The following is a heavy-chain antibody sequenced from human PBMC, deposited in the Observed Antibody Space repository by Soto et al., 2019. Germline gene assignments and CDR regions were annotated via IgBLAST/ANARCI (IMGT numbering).Heavy chain of an antibody. V-gene: IGHV3-30-3*01. CDR3: AKVGRYCSSTSCYGAPIYYYYGMDV. D-gene: IGHD2-2*01. J-gene: IGHJ6*02. CDR1: GFTFSSYA. CDR2: ISYDGSNK. Sequence: GGSLRLSCAASGFTFSSYAMHWVRQAPGKGLEWVAVISYDGSNKYYADSVKGRFTISRDNSKNTLYLQMNSLRAEDTAVYYCAKVGRYCSSTSCYGAPIYYYYGMDVWGQGTTVTVSS.